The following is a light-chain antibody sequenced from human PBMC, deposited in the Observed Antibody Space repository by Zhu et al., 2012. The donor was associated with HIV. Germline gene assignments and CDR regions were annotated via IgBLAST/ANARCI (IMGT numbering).Light chain of an antibody. CDR2: DAS. J-gene: IGKJ2*01. Sequence: EMVLTQSPGTLSLSPGERATLSCRASQSVSNYLAWYQQKPGQAPRLLIYDASNRATGIPARFSGSGSGTDFTLTISSLEPEDFAVYYCQQRSNWPPYTFGQGTKLEIK. CDR3: QQRSNWPPYT. V-gene: IGKV3-11*01. CDR1: QSVSNY.